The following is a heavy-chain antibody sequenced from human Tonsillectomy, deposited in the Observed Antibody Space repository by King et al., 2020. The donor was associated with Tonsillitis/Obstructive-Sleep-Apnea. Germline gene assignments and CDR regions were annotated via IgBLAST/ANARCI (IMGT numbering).Heavy chain of an antibody. J-gene: IGHJ5*02. CDR3: TRLLDDFWSGSPTDYNWFDP. CDR2: IRSKTNNYAT. CDR1: GFSFSGSA. D-gene: IGHD3-3*01. Sequence: VQLVESGGGLVQPGGSLKLSCAASGFSFSGSAMHWVRQASGKGLEWVGRIRSKTNNYATAYAASVKGRXTISRDDSKNTAYLQMNSLKTEDTAVYYCTRLLDDFWSGSPTDYNWFDPWGQXTLVTVSS. V-gene: IGHV3-73*01.